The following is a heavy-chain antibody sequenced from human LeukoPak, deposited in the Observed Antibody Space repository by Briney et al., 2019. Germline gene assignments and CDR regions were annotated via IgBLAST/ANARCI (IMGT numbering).Heavy chain of an antibody. Sequence: PSETLSLTCAVSGGSISGSNWWSWVRQSPGKGLEWIGEIYHSGSTNYNPSLKSRITISVDKSKNQFSLKLSSVTAADTAVYYCAREEIRSRFDPWGQGTLVTVSS. V-gene: IGHV4-4*02. CDR3: AREEIRSRFDP. J-gene: IGHJ5*02. CDR2: IYHSGST. CDR1: GGSISGSNW. D-gene: IGHD5-24*01.